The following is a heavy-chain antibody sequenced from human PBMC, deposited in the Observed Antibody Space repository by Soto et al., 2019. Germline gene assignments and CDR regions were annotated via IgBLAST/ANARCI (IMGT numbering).Heavy chain of an antibody. Sequence: GKSLKISCKGSGYSFTSYWISWVRQMPGKGLEWMGRIDPSDSYTNYSPSFQGHVTISADKSISTAYLQWSSLKASDTAMYYCARLEYYYDSSGYYYFDYWGQGTLVTVSS. CDR2: IDPSDSYT. CDR3: ARLEYYYDSSGYYYFDY. D-gene: IGHD3-22*01. J-gene: IGHJ4*02. CDR1: GYSFTSYW. V-gene: IGHV5-10-1*01.